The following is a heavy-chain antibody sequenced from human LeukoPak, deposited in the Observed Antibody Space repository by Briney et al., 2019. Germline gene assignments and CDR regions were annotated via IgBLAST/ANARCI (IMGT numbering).Heavy chain of an antibody. CDR2: INSDGSWT. V-gene: IGHV3-74*01. D-gene: IGHD2/OR15-2a*01. J-gene: IGHJ4*02. CDR1: GNYW. Sequence: GGSLRLSCAASGNYWMHWVRQVPGKGLVWVSRINSDGSWTSYADSVKGRFTISKDNAKNTVYLQMNSLRAEDTAVYYCVSFYETYWGRGTLVTVSS. CDR3: VSFYETY.